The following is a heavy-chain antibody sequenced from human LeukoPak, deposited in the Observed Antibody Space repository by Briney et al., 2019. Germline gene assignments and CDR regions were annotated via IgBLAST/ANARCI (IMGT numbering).Heavy chain of an antibody. V-gene: IGHV7-4-1*02. J-gene: IGHJ4*02. CDR1: GYTFTNFA. D-gene: IGHD4-11*01. Sequence: ASVKVSCKASGYTFTNFAMNWVRQAPGQGLEWMAWLNTYTGNPTSAQGFTGRFVFSLDTSVSTAYLQISSLQAEDTAVYYCARVDTVTGSPLDYWGQGTMVTVSS. CDR2: LNTYTGNP. CDR3: ARVDTVTGSPLDY.